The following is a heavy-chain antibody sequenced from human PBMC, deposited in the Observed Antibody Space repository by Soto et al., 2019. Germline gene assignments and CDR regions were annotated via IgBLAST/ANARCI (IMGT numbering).Heavy chain of an antibody. CDR2: INGDGTTT. V-gene: IGHV3-74*01. J-gene: IGHJ3*02. D-gene: IGHD2-2*01. CDR3: ARDRCYPDSFDI. Sequence: EVQLVESGGGLIQPGESLRLSCAASGFPFGPFYMHWVRQAPGKGLEWVSHINGDGTTTVYADSVKGRFTISRDNAKNTLYLQMTSLRAEDTAVYYCARDRCYPDSFDIWGQGTMVTVSS. CDR1: GFPFGPFY.